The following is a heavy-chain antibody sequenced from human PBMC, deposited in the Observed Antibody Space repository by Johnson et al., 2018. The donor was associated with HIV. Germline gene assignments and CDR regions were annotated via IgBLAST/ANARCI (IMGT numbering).Heavy chain of an antibody. CDR1: RFTFNNYG. D-gene: IGHD6-19*01. Sequence: QVQLVESGGGVVLPGGSLRLSCAASRFTFNNYGMHWVRQAPGTGLEWVAFIRNDGSNKYYADSVQGRFTISRDNSKNTVRLQMNSLKAEDTGLYYCAKDRGEAGWDAFDIWGQGTMVTVSS. V-gene: IGHV3-30*02. CDR2: IRNDGSNK. J-gene: IGHJ3*02. CDR3: AKDRGEAGWDAFDI.